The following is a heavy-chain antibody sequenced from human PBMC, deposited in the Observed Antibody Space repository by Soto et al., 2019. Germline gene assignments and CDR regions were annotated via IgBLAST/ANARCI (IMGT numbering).Heavy chain of an antibody. CDR2: IIPILGIA. D-gene: IGHD2-2*01. V-gene: IGHV1-69*04. J-gene: IGHJ6*02. CDR3: ARDRVPAAIYGYYYGMDV. CDR1: GGTFSSYT. Sequence: SVKVSCKASGGTFSSYTISWVRQAPGQGLEWMGRIIPILGIANYAQKFQGRVTITADKSTSTAYMELSSLRSEDTAVYYCARDRVPAAIYGYYYGMDVWGQGTTVTVSS.